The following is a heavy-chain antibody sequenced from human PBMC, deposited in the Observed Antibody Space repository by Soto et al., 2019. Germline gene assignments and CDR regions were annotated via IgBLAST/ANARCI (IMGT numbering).Heavy chain of an antibody. J-gene: IGHJ6*03. CDR2: IIPILGIA. Sequence: QVQLVQSGAEVKKPGSSVKVSCTASGCTFSSYTISWVRQAPGQGLEWMGRIIPILGIANYAQKFQGRVTITEDKSTSRAYMELSSLSSEDTAVYYCAKASNRSSTSCPRSLYYYYSYMDVWGKGTTVTVSS. CDR1: GCTFSSYT. V-gene: IGHV1-69*02. CDR3: AKASNRSSTSCPRSLYYYYSYMDV. D-gene: IGHD2-2*01.